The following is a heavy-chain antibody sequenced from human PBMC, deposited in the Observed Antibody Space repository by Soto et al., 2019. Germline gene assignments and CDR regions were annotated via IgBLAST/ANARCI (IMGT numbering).Heavy chain of an antibody. CDR3: ARGGSLRTYYYYGMDV. CDR2: INAGNGNT. CDR1: GYTFTSYA. Sequence: ASVKVSCKASGYTFTSYAMHWVRQAPGQRLEWMGWINAGNGNTKYSQKFQGRVTITRDTSASTAYMELSSLRSEDTAVYYCARGGSLRTYYYYGMDVWGQGTTVTVSS. V-gene: IGHV1-3*01. J-gene: IGHJ6*02. D-gene: IGHD3-16*01.